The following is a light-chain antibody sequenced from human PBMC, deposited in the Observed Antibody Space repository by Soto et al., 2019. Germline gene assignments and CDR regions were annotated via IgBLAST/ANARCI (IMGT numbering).Light chain of an antibody. CDR3: SSYISSSTLDV. J-gene: IGLJ1*01. Sequence: QSALAQPASVSGSPGQSITIPCTGTSSDVGGYNYVSWYQQHPGKAPKLMIYEVSNRPSGVSNRFSGSKSGNTASLTISGLQAEDEADYYCSSYISSSTLDVFGTGTKVTVL. V-gene: IGLV2-14*01. CDR1: SSDVGGYNY. CDR2: EVS.